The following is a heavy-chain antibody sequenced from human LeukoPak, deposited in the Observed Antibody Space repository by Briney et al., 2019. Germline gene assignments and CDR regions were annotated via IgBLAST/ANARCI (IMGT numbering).Heavy chain of an antibody. CDR1: GYTFTGYG. CDR2: ISAYNGNT. V-gene: IGHV1-18*01. Sequence: AASVKVSCKASGYTFTGYGISWVRQAPGQGLEWMGWISAYNGNTNYAQKVQGRVTMDTDTSTSTAYMELRSLRPDDTAVYYCAKGDYGDFFDYWGQGTLVTVSS. CDR3: AKGDYGDFFDY. D-gene: IGHD4-17*01. J-gene: IGHJ4*02.